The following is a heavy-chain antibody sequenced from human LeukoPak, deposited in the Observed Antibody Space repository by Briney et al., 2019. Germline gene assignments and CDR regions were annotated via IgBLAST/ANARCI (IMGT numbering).Heavy chain of an antibody. D-gene: IGHD1-26*01. J-gene: IGHJ6*02. CDR3: AKDIGAVPNYGMDV. CDR1: GFTFDDYA. Sequence: GGSLRLSCAASGFTFDDYAMHWVRQAPGKGLEWVSGISWNSGSIGYADSVKGRFTISRDNAKNSLYLQMSSLRAEDTALYYCAKDIGAVPNYGMDVWGQGTTVTVSS. CDR2: ISWNSGSI. V-gene: IGHV3-9*01.